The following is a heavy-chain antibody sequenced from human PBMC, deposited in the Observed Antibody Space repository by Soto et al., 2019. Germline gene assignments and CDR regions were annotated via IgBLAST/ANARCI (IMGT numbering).Heavy chain of an antibody. J-gene: IGHJ4*01. CDR3: ANGPEIVAGYCDY. CDR2: IRGSGTNT. V-gene: IGHV3-23*01. CDR1: GFTFSNYA. Sequence: EVQLLESGGGLVQRGGSLRLSCAASGFTFSNYAMHWVRQAPGKGLEWVSDIRGSGTNTYYADSVKGRFTISRDNSKNTLFLQMNSLRAEDTAVYYCANGPEIVAGYCDYWGQGTLVTVAA. D-gene: IGHD6-19*01.